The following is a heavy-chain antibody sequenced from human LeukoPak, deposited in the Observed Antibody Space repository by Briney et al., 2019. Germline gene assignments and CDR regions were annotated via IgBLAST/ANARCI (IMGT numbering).Heavy chain of an antibody. D-gene: IGHD1-26*01. CDR3: ASLGAAQVY. V-gene: IGHV1-69*06. Sequence: EASVKVSCKASGYTFTSYYMHWVRQAPGQGLEWMGGIIPIFGTANYAQKFQGRVTITADKSTSTAYMELSSLRSEDTAVYYCASLGAAQVYWGQGTLVTVSS. J-gene: IGHJ4*02. CDR1: GYTFTSYY. CDR2: IIPIFGTA.